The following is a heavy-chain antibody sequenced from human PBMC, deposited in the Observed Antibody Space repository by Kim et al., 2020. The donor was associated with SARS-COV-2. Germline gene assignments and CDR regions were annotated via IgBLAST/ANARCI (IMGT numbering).Heavy chain of an antibody. CDR3: ARAFGSGWYWFDH. V-gene: IGHV4-59*13. D-gene: IGHD6-19*01. J-gene: IGHJ5*02. CDR2: VHKSGTS. Sequence: PPGKGLEWIGYVHKSGTSNYNPSLKSRVTISVDTSKRLISLKLTSVTAADTAVYYCARAFGSGWYWFDHWGQGSRVTVSS.